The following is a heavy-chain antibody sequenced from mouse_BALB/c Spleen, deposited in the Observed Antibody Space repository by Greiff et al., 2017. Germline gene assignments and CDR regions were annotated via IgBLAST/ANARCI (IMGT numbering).Heavy chain of an antibody. CDR1: GYSITSGYY. J-gene: IGHJ2*01. CDR2: ISYDGSN. CDR3: ARDLRGTDY. Sequence: EVQLVESGPGLVKPSQSLSLTCSVTGYSITSGYYWNWIRQLPGNKLEWMGYISYDGSNNYNPSLKNRIPITRDTSKNQFFLKLNSVTTEDTATYYCARDLRGTDYWGQGTTLTVSS. V-gene: IGHV3-6*01. D-gene: IGHD3-3*01.